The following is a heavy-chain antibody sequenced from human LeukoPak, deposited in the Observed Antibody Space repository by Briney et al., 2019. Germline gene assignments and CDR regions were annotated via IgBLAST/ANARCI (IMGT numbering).Heavy chain of an antibody. CDR1: GGSISSSSYY. CDR3: ARRNLLGTFDY. J-gene: IGHJ4*02. Sequence: SETLSLTCTVSGGSISSSSYYWGWIRQPPGKGLEWIGSIYYSGSTYYNPSLKSRVTISVDTSKNQFSLKLSSVTAADTAVYYCARRNLLGTFDYWGQGTLVTVSS. V-gene: IGHV4-39*01. D-gene: IGHD3-10*01. CDR2: IYYSGST.